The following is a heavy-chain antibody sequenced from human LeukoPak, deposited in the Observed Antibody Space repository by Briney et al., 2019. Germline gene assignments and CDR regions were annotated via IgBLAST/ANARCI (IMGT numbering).Heavy chain of an antibody. Sequence: GRSLRLSCAASGFTFSSYGMHWVRQAPGKGLEWGAVIWYDGSNKYYADSVKGRFAISRDNSKNTLYLQMNSLRAEDTAVYYCAREGSDDGSYYFDYWGQGTLVTVSS. CDR3: AREGSDDGSYYFDY. CDR2: IWYDGSNK. CDR1: GFTFSSYG. V-gene: IGHV3-33*01. D-gene: IGHD3-10*01. J-gene: IGHJ4*02.